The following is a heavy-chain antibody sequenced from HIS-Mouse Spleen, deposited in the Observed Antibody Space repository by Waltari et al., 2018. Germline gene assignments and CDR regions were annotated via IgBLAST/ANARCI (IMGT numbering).Heavy chain of an antibody. V-gene: IGHV4-34*01. J-gene: IGHJ4*02. D-gene: IGHD3-16*02. CDR1: GCSSSGYY. CDR3: ARGRSVNVWGSYRFFCYFDY. Sequence: QVQLQQWGAGLLKPSETLSLTCAVYGCSSSGYYWSCLRQPPGQGLEWIGEINHSGSTNYNPSLKSRVTISVDTSKNQFSLKLSSVTAADTAVYYCARGRSVNVWGSYRFFCYFDYWGQGTLVTVSS. CDR2: INHSGST.